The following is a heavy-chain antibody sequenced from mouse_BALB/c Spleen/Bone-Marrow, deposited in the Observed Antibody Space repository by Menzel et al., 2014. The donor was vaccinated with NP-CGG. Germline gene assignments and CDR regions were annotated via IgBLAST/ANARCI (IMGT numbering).Heavy chain of an antibody. V-gene: IGHV1-80*01. J-gene: IGHJ2*02. Sequence: VHLVESGAELVRPGSSVKISCKTSGYAFSFYWMNWVKQRPGQGLEWIGQIYPGDGDTNYNGKFKGKATLAADTSSGTAYMQLSSLTSEDSAVYFCAGAGLSTDYWGQGTSLTVSS. D-gene: IGHD1-1*01. CDR1: GYAFSFYW. CDR3: AGAGLSTDY. CDR2: IYPGDGDT.